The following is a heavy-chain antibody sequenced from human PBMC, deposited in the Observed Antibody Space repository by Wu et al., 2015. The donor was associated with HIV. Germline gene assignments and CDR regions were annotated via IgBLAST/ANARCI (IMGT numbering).Heavy chain of an antibody. Sequence: QVHLLQSGAEVKKSGSSVRVSCKASGATFSVYALSWVRQAPGQGLEWMGRLIPMYGTADYAQKFQGRVTITADVSTNTAYMVVSSLTFDDTAVYYCAGGGGRTAMDPFDFWGQGTRGHRLL. D-gene: IGHD5-18*01. CDR3: AGGGGRTAMDPFDF. CDR2: LIPMYGTA. J-gene: IGHJ4*02. CDR1: GATFSVYA. V-gene: IGHV1-69*13.